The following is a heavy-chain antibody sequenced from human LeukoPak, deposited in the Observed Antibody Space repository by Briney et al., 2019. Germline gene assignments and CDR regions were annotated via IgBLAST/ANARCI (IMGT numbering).Heavy chain of an antibody. V-gene: IGHV3-33*01. D-gene: IGHD3-22*01. Sequence: GGSLRLSCAASGFTFSNYGMHWVRQAPGKGLEWVAVIWYDGSNKYYADSVKGRFIISRDNSKNTLYLQMNSLRAEDTAVYYCARDISGYYYFDYRGQGTLVTVSS. CDR3: ARDISGYYYFDY. J-gene: IGHJ4*02. CDR2: IWYDGSNK. CDR1: GFTFSNYG.